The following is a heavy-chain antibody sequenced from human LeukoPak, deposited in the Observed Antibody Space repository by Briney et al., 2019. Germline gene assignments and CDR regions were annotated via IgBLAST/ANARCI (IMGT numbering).Heavy chain of an antibody. CDR1: GFTFSSYA. J-gene: IGHJ4*02. V-gene: IGHV3-30*01. D-gene: IGHD1-7*01. Sequence: PGRSLSLSCAASGFTFSSYAMHWVRQAPGKGLEWVAVISYDGSNKYYADSVKGRFTISRDNSKNTLYLQMNSLRAEDTAVYYCARMTGTTWSFDYWGQGTLVTVSS. CDR3: ARMTGTTWSFDY. CDR2: ISYDGSNK.